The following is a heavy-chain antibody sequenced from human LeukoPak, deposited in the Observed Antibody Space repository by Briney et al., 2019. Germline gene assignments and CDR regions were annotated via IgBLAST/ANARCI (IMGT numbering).Heavy chain of an antibody. Sequence: SVKVSCKASGGTFSSYTISWVRQAPGQGLEWMGRIIPILGMANYAQKFQGRVTITADKSTSTAYMELSSLRSEDTAVYYCARGTRIAVAGHYFDYWGQGTLVTVSS. J-gene: IGHJ4*02. CDR3: ARGTRIAVAGHYFDY. CDR1: GGTFSSYT. D-gene: IGHD6-19*01. CDR2: IIPILGMA. V-gene: IGHV1-69*02.